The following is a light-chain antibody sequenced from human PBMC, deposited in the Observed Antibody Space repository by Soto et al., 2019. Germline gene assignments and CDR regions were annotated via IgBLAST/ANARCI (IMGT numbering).Light chain of an antibody. CDR1: SSNIGNIF. V-gene: IGLV1-47*01. Sequence: QSVLTQPPSVSGTPGQRVTISCSGSSSNIGNIFVYWYQHLPGAAPTLVVYSDNHRPSGVPVRFSGSKSGTSASLTISGLRSEDEATYYCATWDDSLSGFVVFGGGTQLTVL. J-gene: IGLJ7*01. CDR2: SDN. CDR3: ATWDDSLSGFVV.